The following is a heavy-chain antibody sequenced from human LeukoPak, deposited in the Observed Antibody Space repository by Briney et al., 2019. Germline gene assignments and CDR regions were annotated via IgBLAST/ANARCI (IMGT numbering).Heavy chain of an antibody. V-gene: IGHV3-23*01. D-gene: IGHD3-22*01. CDR3: AIRPYYYDSSGPN. CDR2: INGRGIT. CDR1: GFTFSSYT. J-gene: IGHJ4*02. Sequence: TGGSLRLSCTASGFTFSSYTMSWVRQAPGEGLEWLSAINGRGITYYADSVKGRFTISRDNSKNTLYLQMNSLRAEDTAVYYCAIRPYYYDSSGPNWGQGTLVTVSS.